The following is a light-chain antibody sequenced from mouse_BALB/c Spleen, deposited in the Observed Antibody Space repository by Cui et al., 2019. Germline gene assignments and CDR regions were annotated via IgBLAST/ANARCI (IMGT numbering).Light chain of an antibody. CDR2: WAS. CDR3: QQYSSYRT. V-gene: IGKV6-23*01. Sequence: DIVMTQSHKFMSTSVGDRVSITCKASQDVGTAVAWDQQKPGQSTKLLIDWASTRHTGVPDRFTGSGSGTDFTLTISNVQSEDLADYFCQQYSSYRTFGGGTKLEIK. CDR1: QDVGTA. J-gene: IGKJ1*01.